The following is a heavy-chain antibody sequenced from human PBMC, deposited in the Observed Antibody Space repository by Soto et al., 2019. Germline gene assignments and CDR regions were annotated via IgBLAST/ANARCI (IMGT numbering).Heavy chain of an antibody. CDR2: ISGSGGST. J-gene: IGHJ4*02. CDR3: AKDMNPMVAAPGSLDY. CDR1: GFTFSSYA. Sequence: EVQLLESGGGLVHPGGSLRLSCAASGFTFSSYAMSWVRQAPGKGLEWVSAISGSGGSTYYADSVKGRFTISRDNSKNTLYLEMNSLRAEDTAVYYCAKDMNPMVAAPGSLDYWGQGTLVTVCS. D-gene: IGHD2-15*01. V-gene: IGHV3-23*01.